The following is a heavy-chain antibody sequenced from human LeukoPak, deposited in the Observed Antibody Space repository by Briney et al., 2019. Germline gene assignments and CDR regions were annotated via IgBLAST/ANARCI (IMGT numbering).Heavy chain of an antibody. V-gene: IGHV3-23*01. Sequence: GGSLRLSCAASGFTFSSYAMSWVRQAPGKGLEWASAISGSGGSTFYADSVKGRSTISRDNSKNTLYLQMNSLRAEDTAVYYCAKETYGSGSTDYWGQGTLVTVSS. CDR3: AKETYGSGSTDY. J-gene: IGHJ4*02. CDR2: ISGSGGST. CDR1: GFTFSSYA. D-gene: IGHD3-10*01.